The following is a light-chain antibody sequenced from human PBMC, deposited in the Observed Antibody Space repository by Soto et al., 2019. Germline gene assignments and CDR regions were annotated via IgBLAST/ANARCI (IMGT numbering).Light chain of an antibody. Sequence: EIVLTQSPATLSLSPGERATPSCRASQGVSSYLAWYQQKPGQAPRLLIYDASNRATGIPARFSGSGPGTDFTLTISSLEPEDFAVYYCQQRSNWHPLTFGGGTKVEIK. CDR3: QQRSNWHPLT. J-gene: IGKJ4*01. CDR1: QGVSSY. V-gene: IGKV3D-11*01. CDR2: DAS.